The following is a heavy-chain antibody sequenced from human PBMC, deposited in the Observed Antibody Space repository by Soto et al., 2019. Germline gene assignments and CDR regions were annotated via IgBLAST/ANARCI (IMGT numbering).Heavy chain of an antibody. CDR2: IYHSGST. Sequence: PSETLSLTCAVSGGPISSSNWWSGVRQPPGKGLEWIGEIYHSGSTNYNPSLKSRVTISVDKSKNQFSLKLSSVTAADTAVYYCARAAMGGSSWPFDYWGQETLVTVS. CDR1: GGPISSSNW. V-gene: IGHV4-4*02. CDR3: ARAAMGGSSWPFDY. D-gene: IGHD6-13*01. J-gene: IGHJ4*02.